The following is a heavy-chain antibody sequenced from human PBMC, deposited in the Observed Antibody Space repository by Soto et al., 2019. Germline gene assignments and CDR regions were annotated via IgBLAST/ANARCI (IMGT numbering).Heavy chain of an antibody. Sequence: GGSLRLSCAASGFTFSSYAMSWFRQAPGKGLEWVSAISGSGGSTYYADSVKGRFTISRDNSKNTLYLQMNSLRAEDTAVYYCAKLPDSSGWYYFDYWGQGTLVTVSS. J-gene: IGHJ4*02. V-gene: IGHV3-23*01. CDR1: GFTFSSYA. CDR3: AKLPDSSGWYYFDY. CDR2: ISGSGGST. D-gene: IGHD6-19*01.